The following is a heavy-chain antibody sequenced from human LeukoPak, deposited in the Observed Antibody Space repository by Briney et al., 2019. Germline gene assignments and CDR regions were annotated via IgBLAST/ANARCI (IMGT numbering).Heavy chain of an antibody. CDR1: GFTFTSSA. J-gene: IGHJ4*02. D-gene: IGHD3-10*01. CDR3: ARIGSGSYYFALDY. V-gene: IGHV1-58*01. CDR2: IVVGSGNT. Sequence: ASVKVSCKASGFTFTSSAVQWVRQARGQRLEWIGWIVVGSGNTNYAQKFQERVTITRDMSTSTAYMELSSLRSEDTAVYYCARIGSGSYYFALDYWGQGTPVTVSS.